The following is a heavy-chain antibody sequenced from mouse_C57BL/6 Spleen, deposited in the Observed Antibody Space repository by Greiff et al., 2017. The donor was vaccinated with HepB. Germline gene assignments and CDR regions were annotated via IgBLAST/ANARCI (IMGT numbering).Heavy chain of an antibody. CDR1: GFSLTSYG. V-gene: IGHV2-2*01. J-gene: IGHJ2*01. Sequence: QVQLKQSGPGLVQPSQSLSITCTVSGFSLTSYGVHWVRQSPGKGLEWLGVIWSGGSTDYNAAFISRLSISKDNSKSQVFLKMNSLQADDTAIYYCARNYDGYYVGYFDYWGQGTTLTVSS. CDR2: IWSGGST. D-gene: IGHD2-3*01. CDR3: ARNYDGYYVGYFDY.